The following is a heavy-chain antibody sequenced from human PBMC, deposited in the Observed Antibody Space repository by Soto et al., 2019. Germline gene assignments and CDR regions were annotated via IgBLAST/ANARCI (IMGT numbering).Heavy chain of an antibody. J-gene: IGHJ4*02. Sequence: QVQLVQSGAEVKKPGASVKVSCKASGYTFTSYDINWVRQATGQGLEWMGWMNPNSGNTGYAQKFQGRVTMTRNTSISTAYMELSSLRSEDTAVYYCARGGDYYGSGSYYPTDYWGQGTLVTVSS. CDR3: ARGGDYYGSGSYYPTDY. V-gene: IGHV1-8*01. CDR2: MNPNSGNT. CDR1: GYTFTSYD. D-gene: IGHD3-10*01.